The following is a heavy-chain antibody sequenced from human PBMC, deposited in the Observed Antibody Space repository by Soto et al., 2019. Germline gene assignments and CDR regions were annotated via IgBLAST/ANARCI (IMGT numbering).Heavy chain of an antibody. J-gene: IGHJ4*02. V-gene: IGHV1-69*01. CDR1: GGSFSDFA. CDR2: IIPMFAAT. Sequence: QVQLAQSGAEMTKPGSSVKVSCRASGGSFSDFAFSWVRQAPGQGLEWMGGIIPMFAATKYAQRLQDRVTITADESTNTVYLALNSLTSEETAIYYCARGAIAAVPAALSSYHDYTNYRFDSWGQGTLVTVSS. D-gene: IGHD2-15*01. CDR3: ARGAIAAVPAALSSYHDYTNYRFDS.